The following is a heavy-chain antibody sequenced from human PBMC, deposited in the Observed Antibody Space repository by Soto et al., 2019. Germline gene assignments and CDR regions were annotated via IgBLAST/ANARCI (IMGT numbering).Heavy chain of an antibody. D-gene: IGHD3-22*01. CDR1: GFTFRSYA. Sequence: GGSLRLSCAASGFTFRSYAMSWVRQAPGKGLEWVSAISGSGGSTYYADSVKGRFTISRDNSKNTLYLQMNSLRAEDTAVYYCAKGIVYYYDSSGYFAYWGQGTLVTVSS. CDR2: ISGSGGST. CDR3: AKGIVYYYDSSGYFAY. V-gene: IGHV3-23*01. J-gene: IGHJ4*02.